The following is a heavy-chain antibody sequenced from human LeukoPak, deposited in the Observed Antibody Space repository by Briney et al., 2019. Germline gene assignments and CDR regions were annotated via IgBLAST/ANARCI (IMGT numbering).Heavy chain of an antibody. D-gene: IGHD4-17*01. CDR3: AKLRGLQVTTAGYNWFDP. CDR2: IYYSGST. V-gene: IGHV4-31*03. J-gene: IGHJ5*02. CDR1: GGSISSGGYY. Sequence: PSETLSLTCTVSGGSISSGGYYWSWIRQHPGKGLEWIGYIYYSGSTYYNPSLKSRVTISVDTSKNQFSLKLSSVTAADTAVYYCAKLRGLQVTTAGYNWFDPWGQGTLVTVSS.